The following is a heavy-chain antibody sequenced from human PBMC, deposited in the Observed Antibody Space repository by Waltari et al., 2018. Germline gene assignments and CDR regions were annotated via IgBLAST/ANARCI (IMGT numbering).Heavy chain of an antibody. CDR3: AREYGLRGTTLTTGY. Sequence: QVRLVESGGALVKRGGSLRLSFTASGLACSDYYSTWVSQAPGKGLEWISYISNTGNTIYSAESVRGRFFISRDNAQNSLFLQMNSLSAEDTAVYYCAREYGLRGTTLTTGYWGQGTLVTVSS. V-gene: IGHV3-11*01. CDR1: GLACSDYY. D-gene: IGHD4-4*01. CDR2: ISNTGNTI. J-gene: IGHJ4*02.